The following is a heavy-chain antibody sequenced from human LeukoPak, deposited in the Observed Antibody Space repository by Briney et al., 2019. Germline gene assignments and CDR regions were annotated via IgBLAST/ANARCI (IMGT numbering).Heavy chain of an antibody. D-gene: IGHD6-6*01. CDR1: GGTFSSYA. CDR2: IIPIFGTA. V-gene: IGHV1-69*13. CDR3: ARGSLNSSSSGPYYYYGMDV. J-gene: IGHJ6*02. Sequence: GASVKVSCKASGGTFSSYAISWVRQAPGQGLEWMGGIIPIFGTANYAQKFQGRVTITADESTSTAYMELSSLRSEDTAVYYCARGSLNSSSSGPYYYYGMDVWGQGTTVTVSS.